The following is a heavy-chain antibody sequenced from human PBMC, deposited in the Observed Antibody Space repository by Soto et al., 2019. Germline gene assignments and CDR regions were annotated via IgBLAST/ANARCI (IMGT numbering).Heavy chain of an antibody. CDR3: ARNEYTYGSLYYFYY. J-gene: IGHJ4*02. V-gene: IGHV4-4*02. CDR1: GGSISSNNW. CDR2: IYHSGST. D-gene: IGHD5-18*01. Sequence: SETLSLTCAVSGGSISSNNWWRWVRQPPGKGLEWIGEIYHSGSTYYNPSLKSRVTISVDKSKNQFSLKLNSVTAADTAVYYCARNEYTYGSLYYFYYWGQGTLVTVSS.